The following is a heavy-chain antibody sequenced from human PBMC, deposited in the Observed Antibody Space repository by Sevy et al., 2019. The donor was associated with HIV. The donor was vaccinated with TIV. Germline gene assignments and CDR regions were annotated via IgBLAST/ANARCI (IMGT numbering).Heavy chain of an antibody. CDR3: ARGLSGWLPRHMDF. J-gene: IGHJ4*02. D-gene: IGHD6-19*01. CDR2: INAGNGNT. CDR1: GYTFNTYA. Sequence: ATVKVSCKASGYTFNTYAIHWVRQAPGQGLEWMGWINAGNGNTKYAQKFQGAVTITRDTSANKAYMELSSLTSEDTAVYYCARGLSGWLPRHMDFWGQGTPVTVSS. V-gene: IGHV1-3*01.